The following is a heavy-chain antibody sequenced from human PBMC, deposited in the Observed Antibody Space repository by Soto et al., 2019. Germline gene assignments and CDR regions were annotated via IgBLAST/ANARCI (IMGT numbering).Heavy chain of an antibody. D-gene: IGHD6-19*01. Sequence: EVQLLESGGGLVQPGGSLRLSCAASGFTFSIYAISWVRQAPGKGLEWVSAISGSGDYTYYADSVKGRFAISRDNSKNTLYLQMNSLSAEDTAVYYCAKALKAVAGTYDYWGQGTLVTVSS. J-gene: IGHJ4*02. CDR2: ISGSGDYT. V-gene: IGHV3-23*01. CDR3: AKALKAVAGTYDY. CDR1: GFTFSIYA.